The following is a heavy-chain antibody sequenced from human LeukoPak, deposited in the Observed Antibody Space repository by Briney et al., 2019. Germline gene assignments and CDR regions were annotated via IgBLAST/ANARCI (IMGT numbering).Heavy chain of an antibody. D-gene: IGHD5-12*01. CDR1: GGTFSSYA. Sequence: SVKVSCKASGGTFSSYAISWVRQAPGQGLEWMGRIIPILGIANYAQKFQGRVTITADKSTSTAYMELSSLRSEDTAVYYCASGYDSNYYYYMDVWGKGTTVTVPS. V-gene: IGHV1-69*04. CDR3: ASGYDSNYYYYMDV. CDR2: IIPILGIA. J-gene: IGHJ6*03.